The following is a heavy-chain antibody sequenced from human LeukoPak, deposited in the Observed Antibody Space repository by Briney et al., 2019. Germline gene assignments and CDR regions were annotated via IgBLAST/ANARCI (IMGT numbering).Heavy chain of an antibody. CDR1: GFTFSDHN. CDR3: ARAKRNGFDI. V-gene: IGHV3-11*04. Sequence: PGGSLRLSCAASGFTFSDHNMSWIRQAPGKGLEWVSYIRSSSTTIYYADSVKGRFTISRDNAKNSLYLQMNSLRAEDTAVYYCARAKRNGFDIWGQGTMVTVSS. J-gene: IGHJ3*02. CDR2: IRSSSTTI.